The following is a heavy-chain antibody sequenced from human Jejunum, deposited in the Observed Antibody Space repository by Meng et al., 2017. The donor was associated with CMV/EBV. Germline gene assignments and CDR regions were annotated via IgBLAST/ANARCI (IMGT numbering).Heavy chain of an antibody. D-gene: IGHD5-18*01. V-gene: IGHV4-59*01. CDR1: GGSISNYY. CDR3: ARDRGNTYGYELAY. CDR2: IHSSGTT. J-gene: IGHJ4*02. Sequence: VSGGSISNYYWSWIRQSPGKGLEWIAYIHSSGTTSYNPSLKSRVSMSLDTSKNRFTLKLTSVTAADTAVYYRARDRGNTYGYELAYWGQGTLVTVSS.